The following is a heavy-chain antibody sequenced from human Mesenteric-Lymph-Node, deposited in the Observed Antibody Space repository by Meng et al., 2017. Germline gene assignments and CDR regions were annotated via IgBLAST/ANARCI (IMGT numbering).Heavy chain of an antibody. CDR1: GGSFSGYY. J-gene: IGHJ4*02. CDR3: ARGPITMVRGVIITDFDY. V-gene: IGHV4-34*01. Sequence: SETLSLTCAVYGGSFSGYYWSWIRQPPGKGLEWIGEINHSGSTNYNPSLKSRVTISVDTSKNQFSLKLSSVTAADTAVYYCARGPITMVRGVIITDFDYWGQGTLVTVSS. CDR2: INHSGST. D-gene: IGHD3-10*01.